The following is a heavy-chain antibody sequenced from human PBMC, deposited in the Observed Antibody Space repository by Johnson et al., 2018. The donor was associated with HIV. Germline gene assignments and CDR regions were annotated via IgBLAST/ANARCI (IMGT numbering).Heavy chain of an antibody. J-gene: IGHJ3*02. CDR1: GFTVSSNY. Sequence: VQLVESGGGVVQPGGSLRLSCAASGFTVSSNYMSWVRQAPGQGLEWVSVIYSGGSTYYADSVKGRFTISRDDSKNTVHLQISSLRPEDTAVYYCARDWTSANGIDAFDIWGQGTMVTVSS. D-gene: IGHD3/OR15-3a*01. V-gene: IGHV3-66*02. CDR3: ARDWTSANGIDAFDI. CDR2: IYSGGST.